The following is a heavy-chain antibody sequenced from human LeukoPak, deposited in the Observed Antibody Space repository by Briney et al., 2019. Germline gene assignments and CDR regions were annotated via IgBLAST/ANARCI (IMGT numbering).Heavy chain of an antibody. Sequence: GESLQISCKGSGYSFTSYWIGWVRQMPGKGLEWMGIIYPGDSDTRYSPSFQGRVTISADKSISTAYLQWSSLKASDTAMYYCARRRMTKFPWFDPWGQGTLVTVSS. CDR2: IYPGDSDT. V-gene: IGHV5-51*01. J-gene: IGHJ5*02. CDR1: GYSFTSYW. CDR3: ARRRMTKFPWFDP. D-gene: IGHD4-11*01.